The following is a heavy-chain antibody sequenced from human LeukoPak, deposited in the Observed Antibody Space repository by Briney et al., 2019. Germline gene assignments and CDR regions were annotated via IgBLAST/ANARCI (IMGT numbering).Heavy chain of an antibody. Sequence: GESLKISCKGSGSSFTTYWIAWVRQMPGKGLECMGIIYPADSDTRYSPSFQGQVTISADKSITTAYLQWSSLKASDTAIYYCARRDWNGQYYFDFWGQGTLVTVSS. V-gene: IGHV5-51*01. D-gene: IGHD1-1*01. CDR2: IYPADSDT. CDR1: GSSFTTYW. J-gene: IGHJ4*02. CDR3: ARRDWNGQYYFDF.